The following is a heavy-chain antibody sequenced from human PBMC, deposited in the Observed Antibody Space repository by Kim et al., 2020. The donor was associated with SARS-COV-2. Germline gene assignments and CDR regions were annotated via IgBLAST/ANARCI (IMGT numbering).Heavy chain of an antibody. CDR2: T. D-gene: IGHD5-12*01. Sequence: THYNPSLKSRVTISVDTSKNQFSLKLSSVTAADAAVYYCANRRDGYNEESWGQGTMVTVSS. CDR3: ANRRDGYNEES. J-gene: IGHJ3*01. V-gene: IGHV4-39*01.